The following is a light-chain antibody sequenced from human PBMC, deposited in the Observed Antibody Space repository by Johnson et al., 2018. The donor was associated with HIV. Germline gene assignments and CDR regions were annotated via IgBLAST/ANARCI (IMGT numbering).Light chain of an antibody. CDR1: GSNIGDNY. Sequence: QSVLTQPPSVSAAPGQKVTISCSGIGSNIGDNYVSWYQHLPGTAPRLLIYDDIKRPSGIPDRFSGSKSGTSATLGITGLQTGDEADYYCGTWDTSLSAGHVFGTGTKVTVI. CDR3: GTWDTSLSAGHV. V-gene: IGLV1-51*01. CDR2: DDI. J-gene: IGLJ1*01.